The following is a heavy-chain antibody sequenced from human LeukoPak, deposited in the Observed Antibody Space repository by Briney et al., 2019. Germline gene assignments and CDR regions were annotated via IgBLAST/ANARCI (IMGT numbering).Heavy chain of an antibody. D-gene: IGHD2-2*02. CDR1: GYTLTELS. CDR3: ATQPYCSSTSCYTVGVY. J-gene: IGHJ4*02. Sequence: ASVKVSCKVSGYTLTELSMHWVRQAPGKGLEWMGGFDPEDGETIYAQKFQGRVTMTEDTSTDTAYMELSSLRSEDTAVYYCATQPYCSSTSCYTVGVYWGQGTLVTVSS. CDR2: FDPEDGET. V-gene: IGHV1-24*01.